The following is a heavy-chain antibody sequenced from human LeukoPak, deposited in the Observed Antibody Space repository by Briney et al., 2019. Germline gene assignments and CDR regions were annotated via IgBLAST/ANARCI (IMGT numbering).Heavy chain of an antibody. CDR2: ISYSGST. CDR3: ARYSSGLWQQPRYDY. J-gene: IGHJ4*02. V-gene: IGHV4-59*08. D-gene: IGHD6-13*01. CDR1: GDSISNYY. Sequence: PSETLSLTCTVSGDSISNYYRSWIRQPPGKGLEWIGYISYSGSTNYNPSLKSRVTISVDASKNQFSLKLSSVTAADTAVYYCARYSSGLWQQPRYDYWGQGTLVTVSS.